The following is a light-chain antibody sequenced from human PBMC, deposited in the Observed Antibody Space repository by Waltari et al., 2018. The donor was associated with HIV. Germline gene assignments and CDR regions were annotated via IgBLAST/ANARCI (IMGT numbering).Light chain of an antibody. CDR3: QHYDNLPIT. CDR1: HDIGNY. J-gene: IGKJ5*01. V-gene: IGKV1-33*01. CDR2: DAS. Sequence: DIQMTQSPSSLSASVGDRVSITCQASHDIGNYLNWYQQKPGKAPKLLIYDASNLETGVPSRFSGSGSGTDFTLSISSLQPEDIATYYFQHYDNLPITFGQGTRLEIK.